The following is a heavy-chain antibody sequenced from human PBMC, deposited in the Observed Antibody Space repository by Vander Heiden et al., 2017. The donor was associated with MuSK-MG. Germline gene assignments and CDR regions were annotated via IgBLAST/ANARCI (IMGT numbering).Heavy chain of an antibody. CDR1: GGSITSSRYY. CDR2: SYYSGST. CDR3: ARHGADTAMVTAFDI. Sequence: QLQLQESGPGLVKPSETLSLTCTVSGGSITSSRYYWGWIRQPPAKGLKWNGRSYYSGSTHSTPSLKSRVTISVDTSKTRFSLKLSSVTAADTAVYYCARHGADTAMVTAFDIWGQGPMVPLSS. V-gene: IGHV4-39*01. J-gene: IGHJ3*02. D-gene: IGHD5-18*01.